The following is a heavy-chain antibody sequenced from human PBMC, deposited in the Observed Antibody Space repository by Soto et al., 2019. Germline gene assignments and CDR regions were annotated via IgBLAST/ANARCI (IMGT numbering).Heavy chain of an antibody. CDR1: GGSVSSGAYY. J-gene: IGHJ3*02. D-gene: IGHD5-12*01. V-gene: IGHV4-31*03. CDR2: IYYSGST. CDR3: ARARLRAVYAFDI. Sequence: SETLSLTCTVSGGSVSSGAYYWTWIRQRPGKGLEWIGYIYYSGSTYYSPSLKSRLSISLDTSKNQFSLRLSSVTAADTAMYYCARARLRAVYAFDIWGQGTMVTVSS.